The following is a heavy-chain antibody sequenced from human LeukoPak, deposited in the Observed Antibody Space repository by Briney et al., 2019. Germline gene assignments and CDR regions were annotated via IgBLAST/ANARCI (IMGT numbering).Heavy chain of an antibody. J-gene: IGHJ5*02. Sequence: GASVKVSCKASGYTFTSYGISWVRQAPGQGLEWMGWISAYNGNTNYAQKLQGRVTMTTDTSTSTAYMELRSLRSDDTAVYYCAGSLGDWGEDWFDPWGQGTLVTVSS. CDR3: AGSLGDWGEDWFDP. D-gene: IGHD2-21*02. CDR1: GYTFTSYG. CDR2: ISAYNGNT. V-gene: IGHV1-18*01.